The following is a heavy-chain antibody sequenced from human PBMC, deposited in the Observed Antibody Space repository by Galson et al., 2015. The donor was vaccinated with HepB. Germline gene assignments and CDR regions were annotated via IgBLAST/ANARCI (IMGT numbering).Heavy chain of an antibody. V-gene: IGHV1-18*04. J-gene: IGHJ5*02. CDR2: ISAYNGNA. CDR3: ARVIAAAGSGWFDP. Sequence: SVKVSCKASGYTFTSYGISWVRQAPGQGLEWMGWISAYNGNANYAQKLQGRVTMTTDTSTSTAYMELRSLRSDDTAVYYCARVIAAAGSGWFDPWGQGTLVTVSS. CDR1: GYTFTSYG. D-gene: IGHD6-13*01.